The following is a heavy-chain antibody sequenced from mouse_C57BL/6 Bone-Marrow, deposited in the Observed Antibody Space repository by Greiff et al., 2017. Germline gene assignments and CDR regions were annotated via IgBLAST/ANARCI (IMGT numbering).Heavy chain of an antibody. CDR2: IDPSDSET. Sequence: QVQLQQPGAELVRPGSSVKLSCKASGYTFTSYWMHWVKQRPIQGLEWIGNIDPSDSETHYNQKFKDKATLTVDKSSSTAYMQLSSLTSEDSAVYYCAGYYYGSSYRYFDVWGTGTTVTVSS. V-gene: IGHV1-52*01. CDR1: GYTFTSYW. J-gene: IGHJ1*03. D-gene: IGHD1-1*01. CDR3: AGYYYGSSYRYFDV.